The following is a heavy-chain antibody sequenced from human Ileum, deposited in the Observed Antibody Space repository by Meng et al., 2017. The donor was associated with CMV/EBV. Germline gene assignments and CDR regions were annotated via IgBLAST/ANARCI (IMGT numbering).Heavy chain of an antibody. CDR1: GFTCYTYS. Sequence: ASGFTCYTYSMNWVRQAPGKGLEWVSSISSSSNYILYADSVKGRFTISRDNAKNSLYLQMNSLRAEDTAVYYCARSNSRAHYWFDPWGQGTLVTVSS. J-gene: IGHJ5*02. V-gene: IGHV3-21*01. CDR3: ARSNSRAHYWFDP. CDR2: ISSSSNYI. D-gene: IGHD6-13*01.